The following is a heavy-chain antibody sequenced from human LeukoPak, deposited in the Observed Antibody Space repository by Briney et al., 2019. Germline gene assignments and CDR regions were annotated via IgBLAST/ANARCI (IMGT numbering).Heavy chain of an antibody. CDR3: ARDMGGLGYYYYMDV. D-gene: IGHD1-26*01. V-gene: IGHV3-48*01. CDR2: ISSSSSTI. Sequence: GGSLRLSCAASGFTFSSYSMNWVRQAPGKGLEWVSYISSSSSTIYYADSVKGRFTISRDNAKNSLYLQMNSLRAEDTAVYYCARDMGGLGYYYYMDVWGKGTTVTVSS. J-gene: IGHJ6*03. CDR1: GFTFSSYS.